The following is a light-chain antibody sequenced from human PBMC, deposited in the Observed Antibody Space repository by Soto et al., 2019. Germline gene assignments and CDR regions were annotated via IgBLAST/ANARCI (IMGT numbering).Light chain of an antibody. V-gene: IGLV2-11*01. Sequence: QSALTQPRSVSGSPGQSVTISCTGTSSDVGAYNYVSWYQQHPGKAPKVIIYDVSKRPSGVPDRFSGSKSGSTASLTISGVPAEEECVYYSSSFAGRATLVFGGGTTLTVL. CDR2: DVS. CDR1: SSDVGAYNY. CDR3: SSFAGRATLV. J-gene: IGLJ2*01.